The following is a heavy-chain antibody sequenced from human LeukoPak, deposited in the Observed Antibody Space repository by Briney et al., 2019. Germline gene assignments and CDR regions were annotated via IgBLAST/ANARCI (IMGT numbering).Heavy chain of an antibody. V-gene: IGHV3-30-3*01. J-gene: IGHJ4*02. CDR1: GFTFSSYA. CDR2: IAYDGSNK. CDR3: ANNWNLDY. Sequence: GGSLRLSCAASGFTFSSYAMHWVRQAPGKGLEWVAVIAYDGSNKYYADSVKGRFTISRDNSKNTLFLQMNSLRAEDTAVYYCANNWNLDYWGQGTQVTVSS. D-gene: IGHD1-20*01.